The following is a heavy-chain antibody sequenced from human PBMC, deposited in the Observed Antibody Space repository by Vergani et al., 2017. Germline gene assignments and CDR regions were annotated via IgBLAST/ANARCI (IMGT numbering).Heavy chain of an antibody. D-gene: IGHD2/OR15-2a*01. J-gene: IGHJ6*02. V-gene: IGHV3-23*01. CDR3: ANSVIAGNVGVAYFGMDV. CDR2: ISGSGGFT. CDR1: GFTFTNFA. Sequence: EVQLLESGGSLVYPGGSLRLSCAASGFTFTNFAMTWVRQAPGEGLEWVSGISGSGGFTYYADSVKGRFTISRDNSKNTMFLQMNNLRAEDTAVYYCANSVIAGNVGVAYFGMDVWGRGTTVTVSS.